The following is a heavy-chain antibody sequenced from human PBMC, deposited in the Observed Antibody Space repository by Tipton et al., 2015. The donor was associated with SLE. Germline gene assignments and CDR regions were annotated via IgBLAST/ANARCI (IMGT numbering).Heavy chain of an antibody. J-gene: IGHJ2*01. CDR3: AREPLDVREWFDL. Sequence: TLSLTCTVSGGSISSSSYYWGWIRQPPGKGLEWIGSIYYSGSTYYNPSLKSRVTISVDTSKNQFSLKLSSVTAADTAVYYCAREPLDVREWFDLWGRGTLVTVSS. CDR2: IYYSGST. V-gene: IGHV4-39*07. CDR1: GGSISSSSYY. D-gene: IGHD3-3*01.